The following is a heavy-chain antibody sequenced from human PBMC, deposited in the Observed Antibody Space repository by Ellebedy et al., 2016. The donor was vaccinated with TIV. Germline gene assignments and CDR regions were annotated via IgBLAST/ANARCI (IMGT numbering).Heavy chain of an antibody. V-gene: IGHV3-11*04. CDR2: ISSSGTTI. CDR1: GFAFTDYY. D-gene: IGHD5-12*01. J-gene: IGHJ4*02. CDR3: ARTGGYDSAYFDY. Sequence: PGGSLRLSCVASGFAFTDYYMNWIRQAPGKGLEWVSYISSSGTTIYADSVKGRFTVSRDNAKNSLYLQMNSLRAEDTAVYYCARTGGYDSAYFDYWGQGTLVTVSS.